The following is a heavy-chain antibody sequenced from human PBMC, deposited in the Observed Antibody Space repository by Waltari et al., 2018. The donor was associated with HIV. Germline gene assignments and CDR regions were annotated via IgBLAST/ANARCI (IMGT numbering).Heavy chain of an antibody. D-gene: IGHD6-13*01. V-gene: IGHV1-2*02. CDR2: INPNTGDT. J-gene: IGHJ4*02. CDR1: GYTFTGYY. Sequence: QVQLVQSGAEVKKPGASVKVSCKASGYTFTGYYMHWVRQAPGQGLEWMGWINPNTGDTKYAQKFQGRVTMTRDTSISTAYMEVRRLRSDDTAVFFCARSLGIAAAGPYWGQGTLVTVSS. CDR3: ARSLGIAAAGPY.